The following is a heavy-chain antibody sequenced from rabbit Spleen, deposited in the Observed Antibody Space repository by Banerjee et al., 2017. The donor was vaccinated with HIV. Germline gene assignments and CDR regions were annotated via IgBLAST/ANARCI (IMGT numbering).Heavy chain of an antibody. CDR1: GFSFSSSYW. CDR2: VVGGLSGST. CDR3: ARDLAGAVGWNFDL. V-gene: IGHV1S45*01. Sequence: QEQLEESEGGLVKPGASLTLTCTASGFSFSSSYWICWVRQAPGKGLEWIACVVGGLSGSTYYASWAKGRFTISKTSSTTVTLQMTSLTAADTASYFCARDLAGAVGWNFDLWGQGTLVTVS. J-gene: IGHJ4*01. D-gene: IGHD4-1*01.